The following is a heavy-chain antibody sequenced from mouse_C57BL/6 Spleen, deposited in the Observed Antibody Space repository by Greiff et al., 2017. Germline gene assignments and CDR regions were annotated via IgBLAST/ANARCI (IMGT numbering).Heavy chain of an antibody. V-gene: IGHV3-6*01. CDR3: ARGQAGLGDLDY. CDR2: ISYDGSN. Sequence: EVQLQESGPGLVKPSQSLSLTCSVTGYSITSGYYWNWIRQFPGNKLEWMGYISYDGSNNYNPSLKNRISITRDTSKNQFFLKLNSVTTEDTATYYCARGQAGLGDLDYWGQGTTLTVSS. J-gene: IGHJ2*01. CDR1: GYSITSGYY. D-gene: IGHD3-2*02.